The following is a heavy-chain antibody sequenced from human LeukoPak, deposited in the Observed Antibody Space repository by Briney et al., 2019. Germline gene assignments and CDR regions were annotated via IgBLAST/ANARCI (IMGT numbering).Heavy chain of an antibody. D-gene: IGHD3-10*01. Sequence: ASVKVSCKASGYTFTSYDINWVRQATGQGLEWMGWMNPNSGNTGYAQKFQGRVTMTRNTSISTAYMELSSLRSEDTAVYYCARGKSGVRGRAASNWFDPWGQGTLVTVSS. CDR1: GYTFTSYD. V-gene: IGHV1-8*01. CDR3: ARGKSGVRGRAASNWFDP. CDR2: MNPNSGNT. J-gene: IGHJ5*02.